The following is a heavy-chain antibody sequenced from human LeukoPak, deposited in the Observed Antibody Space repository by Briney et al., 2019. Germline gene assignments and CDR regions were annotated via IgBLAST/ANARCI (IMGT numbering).Heavy chain of an antibody. J-gene: IGHJ4*02. D-gene: IGHD6-19*01. CDR1: GFTFSSYE. CDR2: ISSSGSTI. V-gene: IGHV3-48*03. CDR3: ARDKVQPGIAVAAHFDY. Sequence: GGSLRLSCAASGFTFSSYEVNWVRQAPGKGLEWVSYISSSGSTIYYADSVKGRFTISRDNAKNSLYLQMNSLRAEDTAVYYCARDKVQPGIAVAAHFDYWGQGTLVTVSS.